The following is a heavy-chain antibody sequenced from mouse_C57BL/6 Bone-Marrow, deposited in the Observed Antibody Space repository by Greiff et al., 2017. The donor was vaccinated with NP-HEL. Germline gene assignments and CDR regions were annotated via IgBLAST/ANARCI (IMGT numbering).Heavy chain of an antibody. V-gene: IGHV1-72*01. J-gene: IGHJ2*01. CDR2: IDPNRGGT. Sequence: QVQLQQPGAELVKPGASVKLSCKASGYTFTSYWMHWVKQRPGRGLEWIGRIDPNRGGTKYNEKFKSKATLTVDKPSSTAYMQLSSLTSEDSAVYYCAREEAYYYENFDYWGQGTTLTVSS. CDR1: GYTFTSYW. D-gene: IGHD1-1*01. CDR3: AREEAYYYENFDY.